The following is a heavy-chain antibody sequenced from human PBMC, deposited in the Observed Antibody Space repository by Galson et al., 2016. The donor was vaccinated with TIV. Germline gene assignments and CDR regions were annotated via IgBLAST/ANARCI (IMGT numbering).Heavy chain of an antibody. V-gene: IGHV1-18*01. J-gene: IGHJ6*02. CDR2: ISGYNGNK. D-gene: IGHD3-16*02. Sequence: SVKVSCKASGYTLSSYSISWVRQAPGQGLEWLGWISGYNGNKNYAQKFQGRVTMTTDTSTSTAYMELRSLRSDDTAVYYCAQVITFGGVIVYGRDYGMDVWGQGTTVTVSS. CDR1: GYTLSSYS. CDR3: AQVITFGGVIVYGRDYGMDV.